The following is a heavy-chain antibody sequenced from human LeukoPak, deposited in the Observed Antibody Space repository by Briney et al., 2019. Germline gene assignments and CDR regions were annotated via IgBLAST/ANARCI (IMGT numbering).Heavy chain of an antibody. V-gene: IGHV3-23*01. J-gene: IGHJ4*02. CDR2: ISGSGGRT. D-gene: IGHD3-22*01. CDR3: AKDKTHYYDSGGHYPKFDY. Sequence: PGGSLRLSCAASGFTFSNYAMSWVRQAPGKGLEWVSSISGSGGRTYYADSVKGRFTVSRDNSKNTLYMQMNSLRAEDTAVYHCAKDKTHYYDSGGHYPKFDYWGQGTLVSVSS. CDR1: GFTFSNYA.